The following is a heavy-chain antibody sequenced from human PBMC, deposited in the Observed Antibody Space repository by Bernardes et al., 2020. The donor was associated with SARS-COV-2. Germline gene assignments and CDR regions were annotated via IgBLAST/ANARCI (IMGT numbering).Heavy chain of an antibody. CDR2: VYFTGGT. V-gene: IGHV4-39*01. CDR3: ARAVTFVQGVVTHFFDL. J-gene: IGHJ4*02. CDR1: GDSIISSSHY. D-gene: IGHD3-10*01. Sequence: ETLSLTCTLSGDSIISSSHYWGWIRQPPGGGLEWIGSVYFTGGTYYNSSLLSRVAISLDTSNNRFSLNLNSVTAADTAVYYCARAVTFVQGVVTHFFDLWGQGALVTVSS.